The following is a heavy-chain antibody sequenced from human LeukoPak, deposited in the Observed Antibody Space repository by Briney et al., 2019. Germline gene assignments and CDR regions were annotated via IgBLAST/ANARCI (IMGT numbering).Heavy chain of an antibody. CDR2: IIPILGIA. D-gene: IGHD5-12*01. CDR1: GGTFSSYA. V-gene: IGHV1-69*04. J-gene: IGHJ4*02. CDR3: ARGKYSGYDS. Sequence: SVKVSCKASGGTFSSYAISWVRQAPGQGLEWMGRIIPILGIANYAQKFQGRVTITADKSTSTAHMELSSLRSEDTAVYYCARGKYSGYDSWGQGTLVTVSS.